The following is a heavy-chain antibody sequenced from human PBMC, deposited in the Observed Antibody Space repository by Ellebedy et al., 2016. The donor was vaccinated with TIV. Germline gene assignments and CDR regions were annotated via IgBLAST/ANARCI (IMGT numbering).Heavy chain of an antibody. J-gene: IGHJ6*02. V-gene: IGHV4-34*01. CDR1: GGSFSGYY. Sequence: SETLSLXXAVYGGSFSGYYWSWIRQPPGKGLEWIGEINHSGSTNYNPSLKSRVTISVDTSKNQFSLKLSSVTAADTAVYYCARVRSARSNYYYYYGMDVWGQGTTVTVSS. CDR3: ARVRSARSNYYYYYGMDV. CDR2: INHSGST. D-gene: IGHD6-6*01.